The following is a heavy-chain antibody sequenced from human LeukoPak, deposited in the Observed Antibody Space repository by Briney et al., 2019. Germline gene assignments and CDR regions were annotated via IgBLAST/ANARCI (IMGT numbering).Heavy chain of an antibody. CDR1: GGTLSRYA. CDR2: IIPSFGTT. Sequence: SVKVSCKASGGTLSRYAISWVRQAPGQGPEWMGGIIPSFGTTNYAQKFQGRVTITADESTSTAYMELSSLRSEDTAVYYCARIVGIASRGYFDYWGQGTLVTVSS. J-gene: IGHJ4*02. D-gene: IGHD3-10*01. CDR3: ARIVGIASRGYFDY. V-gene: IGHV1-69*13.